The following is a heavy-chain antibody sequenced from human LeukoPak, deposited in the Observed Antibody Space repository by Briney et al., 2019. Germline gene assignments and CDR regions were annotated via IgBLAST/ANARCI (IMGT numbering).Heavy chain of an antibody. CDR3: ARDQTHDI. J-gene: IGHJ3*02. Sequence: ETLSLTCTVSGGSISSYYWSWIRQPPGKGLEWVSSISSSSSYIYYADSVKGRFTISRDNAKNSLYLQMNSLRAEDTAVYYCARDQTHDIWGQGTMVTVSS. CDR2: ISSSSSYI. CDR1: GGSISSYY. V-gene: IGHV3-21*01.